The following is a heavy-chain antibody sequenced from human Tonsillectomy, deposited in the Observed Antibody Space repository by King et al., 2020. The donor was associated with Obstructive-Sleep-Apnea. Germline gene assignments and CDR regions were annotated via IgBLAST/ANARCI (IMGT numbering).Heavy chain of an antibody. CDR1: GVSISSSSYY. CDR3: AIDLRYSGSSPSRYFDL. Sequence: LQLQESGPGLVKPSETLSLTCTVSGVSISSSSYYWGWIRQPPGKGLEWIGTIYYSGGTYYNPSLKSRVTMSADTSKNQFSLKLRSVTAADTAVYYCAIDLRYSGSSPSRYFDLWGRGTLVTVSS. J-gene: IGHJ2*01. V-gene: IGHV4-39*07. D-gene: IGHD6-6*01. CDR2: IYYSGGT.